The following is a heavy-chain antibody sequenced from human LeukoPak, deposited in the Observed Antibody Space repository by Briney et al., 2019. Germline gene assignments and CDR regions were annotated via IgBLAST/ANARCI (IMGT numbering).Heavy chain of an antibody. CDR3: ARDRPGNTAIDY. CDR2: IHSDGRST. V-gene: IGHV3-74*01. CDR1: GFTFSTYW. J-gene: IGHJ4*02. Sequence: PGGSLRLSCAASGFTFSTYWMHWVRQAPGKGLVWVSRIHSDGRSTSYADSVNGRFTISRDNAKSTLYLQMNSLRAEDTAVYYCARDRPGNTAIDYWGQGTLVTVSS. D-gene: IGHD5-18*01.